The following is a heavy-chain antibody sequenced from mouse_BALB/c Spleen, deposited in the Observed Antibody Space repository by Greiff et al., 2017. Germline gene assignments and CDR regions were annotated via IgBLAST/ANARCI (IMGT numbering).Heavy chain of an antibody. CDR1: GYSFTGYN. V-gene: IGHV1-39*01. Sequence: LVESGPELEKPGASVKISCKASGYSFTGYNMNWVKQSNGKSLEWIGNIDPYYGGTSYNQKFKGKATLTVDKSSSTAYMQLKSLTSEDSAVYYCAREGLRRRPYAMDYWGQGTSVTVSS. D-gene: IGHD2-4*01. CDR3: AREGLRRRPYAMDY. J-gene: IGHJ4*01. CDR2: IDPYYGGT.